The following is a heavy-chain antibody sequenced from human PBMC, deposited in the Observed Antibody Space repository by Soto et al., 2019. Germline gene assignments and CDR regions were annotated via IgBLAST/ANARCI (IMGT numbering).Heavy chain of an antibody. J-gene: IGHJ4*02. CDR2: INPNSGGT. D-gene: IGHD1-20*01. Sequence: GASVKVSCKASGYTFTGYYMHWVRQAPGQGLEWMGWINPNSGGTNYAQKFQGWVTMTRDTSISTAYMELSRLRSDDTAVYYCARGYLTGTSLQSLLYWGQGTLVTVSS. V-gene: IGHV1-2*04. CDR1: GYTFTGYY. CDR3: ARGYLTGTSLQSLLY.